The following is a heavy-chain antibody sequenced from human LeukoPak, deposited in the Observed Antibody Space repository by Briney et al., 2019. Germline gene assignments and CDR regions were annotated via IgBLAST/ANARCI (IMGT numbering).Heavy chain of an antibody. J-gene: IGHJ3*02. Sequence: PSETLSLTCTVSGGSISSGGYYWRWIRQHPGKGLEWIGYIYYSGSTYYNPSLKSRFSIRVDTSKIQFSLKLSSVTAADTAVYYCARAGAGWGNSLAFDIWGQETMVTVSS. CDR2: IYYSGST. CDR3: ARAGAGWGNSLAFDI. D-gene: IGHD3-16*01. V-gene: IGHV4-31*03. CDR1: GGSISSGGYY.